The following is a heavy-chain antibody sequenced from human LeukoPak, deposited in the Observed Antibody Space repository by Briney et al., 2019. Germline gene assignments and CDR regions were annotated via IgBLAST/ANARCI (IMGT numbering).Heavy chain of an antibody. Sequence: PGGSLRLSCAASGFTFSSYWMHWVRQAPGKGLVWVSRSNSDGSTTNYADSVKGRFTISRDNAKNTLYLQMNSLAAEDTAVYYCARDITSYYYYYYMDVWGKGTTVTVSS. CDR2: SNSDGSTT. V-gene: IGHV3-74*01. J-gene: IGHJ6*03. CDR1: GFTFSSYW. D-gene: IGHD3-10*01. CDR3: ARDITSYYYYYYMDV.